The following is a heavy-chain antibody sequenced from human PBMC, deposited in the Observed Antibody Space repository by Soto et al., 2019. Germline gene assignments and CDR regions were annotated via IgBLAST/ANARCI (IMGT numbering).Heavy chain of an antibody. Sequence: SETLSLTCTVSGGSITSYYWSWIRQPPGKGLEWIGYIYYSGSSNYNPSLKSRVTISVDTSKSQFSLKLRSVTAADTAVYFCARDSAFTYAVDAWGKGTTVTVSS. CDR1: GGSITSYY. J-gene: IGHJ6*04. CDR3: ARDSAFTYAVDA. CDR2: IYYSGSS. V-gene: IGHV4-59*01.